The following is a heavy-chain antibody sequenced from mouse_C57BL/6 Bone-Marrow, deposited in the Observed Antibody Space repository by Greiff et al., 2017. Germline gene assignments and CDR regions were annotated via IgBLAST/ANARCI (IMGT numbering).Heavy chain of an antibody. CDR1: GYTFTSYW. D-gene: IGHD1-1*01. Sequence: VQLQQPGAELVKPGASVKMSCKASGYTFTSYWITWVKQRPGQGLEWIGDIYPGSGSTNYNETFKSKATLTVDTSSSTAYMPHSSLTSEDSAVYYCARSGPYYYGSSYGYAMDSWGQGTSVTVSS. V-gene: IGHV1-55*01. J-gene: IGHJ4*01. CDR3: ARSGPYYYGSSYGYAMDS. CDR2: IYPGSGST.